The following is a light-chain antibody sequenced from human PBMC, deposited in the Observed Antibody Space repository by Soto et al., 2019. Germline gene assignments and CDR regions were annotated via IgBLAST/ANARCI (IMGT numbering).Light chain of an antibody. CDR1: SSDVGRYNY. CDR2: EVS. CDR3: QSYDSSLSGSEV. J-gene: IGLJ1*01. V-gene: IGLV2-14*01. Sequence: QSALTEPSAVSGSPGQSITISCTGTSSDVGRYNYVSWYQQHPCKAPKLMIDEVSNRPSGVSNRFSGSKSGNTASLTISGLQAEDEADYYCQSYDSSLSGSEVFGTGTKVTVL.